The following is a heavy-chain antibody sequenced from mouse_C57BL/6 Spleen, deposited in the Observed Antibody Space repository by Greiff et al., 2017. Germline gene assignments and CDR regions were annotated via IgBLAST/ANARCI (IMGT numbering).Heavy chain of an antibody. Sequence: EVHLVESEGGLVQPGSSMKLSCTASGFTFSDYYMAWVRQVPEKGLEWVANINYDGSSPYYLDSLKSRFILSRDNAKNILYLQMSSLKSEDTATYYCARGVGGRRLYFDYWGQGTTLTVSS. CDR1: GFTFSDYY. D-gene: IGHD1-2*01. J-gene: IGHJ2*01. CDR3: ARGVGGRRLYFDY. V-gene: IGHV5-16*01. CDR2: INYDGSSP.